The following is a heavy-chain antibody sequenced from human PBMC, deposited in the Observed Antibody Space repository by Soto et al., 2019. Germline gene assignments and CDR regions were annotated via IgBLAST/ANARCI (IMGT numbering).Heavy chain of an antibody. Sequence: GGSLRLSCAASGFTFDDYAMHWVRQVPRKGLEWVSGINWNSGSIGYGDSVKGRFAISRDNAKNSLHLQMNSLSAEDTAFYYCVKDESINWYSGHFRHWGQGTLVTVSS. CDR3: VKDESINWYSGHFRH. D-gene: IGHD6-13*01. CDR2: INWNSGSI. J-gene: IGHJ1*01. V-gene: IGHV3-9*01. CDR1: GFTFDDYA.